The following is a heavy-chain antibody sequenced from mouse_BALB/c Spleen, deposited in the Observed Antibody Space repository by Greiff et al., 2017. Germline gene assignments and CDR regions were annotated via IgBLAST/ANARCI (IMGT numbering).Heavy chain of an antibody. CDR2: IWSGGST. Sequence: VKLMESGPGLVQPSQSLSITCTVSGFSLTSYGVHWVRQSPGKGLEWLGVIWSGGSTDYNAAFISRLSISKDNSKSQVFFKMNSLQANDTAIYYCARNRDNYGNYGAMDYWGQGTSVTVSS. V-gene: IGHV2-2*02. CDR3: ARNRDNYGNYGAMDY. D-gene: IGHD2-1*01. CDR1: GFSLTSYG. J-gene: IGHJ4*01.